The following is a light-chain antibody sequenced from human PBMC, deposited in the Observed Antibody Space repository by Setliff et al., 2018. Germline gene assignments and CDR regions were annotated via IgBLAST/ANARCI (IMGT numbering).Light chain of an antibody. J-gene: IGLJ1*01. CDR2: SNN. V-gene: IGLV1-44*01. CDR3: EAWDDSLNGYV. CDR1: TPNIGSNA. Sequence: QSVLTQPASASGTPGQRITISCSGGTPNIGSNAVNWYQQLPGTAPQLLIYSNNQRPSGVPDRFSGSKSGTSASLAVSGLQSEAEADFYCEAWDDSLNGYVFGCGTKVTVL.